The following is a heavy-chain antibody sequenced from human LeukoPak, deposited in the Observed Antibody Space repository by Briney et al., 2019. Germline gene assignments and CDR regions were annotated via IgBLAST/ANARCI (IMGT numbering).Heavy chain of an antibody. J-gene: IGHJ4*02. Sequence: ASVKVSCKASGYTFTGYYMHWVRQAPGQGLEWMGWINPNSGGTNYAQKFQGRVTITRNTSISTAYMELSSLRSEDTAVYYCARGRVFGARKDRPYYFDYWGQGTLVTASS. CDR1: GYTFTGYY. V-gene: IGHV1-2*02. CDR3: ARGRVFGARKDRPYYFDY. CDR2: INPNSGGT. D-gene: IGHD3-3*01.